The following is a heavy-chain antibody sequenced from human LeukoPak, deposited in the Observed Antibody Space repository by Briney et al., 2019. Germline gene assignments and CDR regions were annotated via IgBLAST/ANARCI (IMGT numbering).Heavy chain of an antibody. CDR3: ARIWSGGSMRELKEGVGIDY. CDR1: GFTFSSDW. V-gene: IGHV3-7*01. D-gene: IGHD1-7*01. Sequence: GGSLRLSCAASGFTFSSDWMSWVRQAPGKGLEWVANIKQDGSEKYYVDSVKGRFTISRDNAKNSLYLQMNSLRAEDTAVYYCARIWSGGSMRELKEGVGIDYWGQGNLVTVSS. J-gene: IGHJ4*02. CDR2: IKQDGSEK.